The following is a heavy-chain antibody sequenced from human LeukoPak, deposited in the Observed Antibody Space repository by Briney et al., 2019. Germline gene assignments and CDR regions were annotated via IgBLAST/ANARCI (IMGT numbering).Heavy chain of an antibody. V-gene: IGHV1-2*02. CDR1: GHTFTSYY. Sequence: ASVKVSCKASGHTFTSYYMHWVRQAPGQGLEWMGWINPNSGGTNYAQKFQGRVTMTRDTSISTAYMELSRLRSDDTAVYYCARGIVVVVAATYDYWGQGTLVTVSS. D-gene: IGHD2-15*01. CDR3: ARGIVVVVAATYDY. J-gene: IGHJ4*02. CDR2: INPNSGGT.